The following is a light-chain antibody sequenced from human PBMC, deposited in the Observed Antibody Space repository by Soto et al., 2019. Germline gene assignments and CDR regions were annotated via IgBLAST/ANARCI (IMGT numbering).Light chain of an antibody. Sequence: EIVFTQSPATLSFSPGERATLSCRASQSVSSYLAWYQQKPGQAPRLLIYDASNRATGIPARFSGSGSGTDFTLTISSLEPEDFAVYYCQQRSNWPLSLGPGTKVDIK. CDR2: DAS. V-gene: IGKV3-11*01. CDR1: QSVSSY. J-gene: IGKJ3*01. CDR3: QQRSNWPLS.